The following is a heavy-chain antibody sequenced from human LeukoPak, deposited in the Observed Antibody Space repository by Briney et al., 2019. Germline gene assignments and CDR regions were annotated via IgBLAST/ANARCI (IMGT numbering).Heavy chain of an antibody. J-gene: IGHJ2*01. V-gene: IGHV3-74*01. CDR2: INSDGSST. D-gene: IGHD6-13*01. Sequence: QAGGSLRLSCAASGFTFSSYWRQWVRHAPGKGLVWVSRINSDGSSTSYADSVKGRFTISRDNAKNTLYLQMNSLRAEDTAVYYCARVNGVWYAHGYFDLWGRGTLVTVSS. CDR3: ARVNGVWYAHGYFDL. CDR1: GFTFSSYW.